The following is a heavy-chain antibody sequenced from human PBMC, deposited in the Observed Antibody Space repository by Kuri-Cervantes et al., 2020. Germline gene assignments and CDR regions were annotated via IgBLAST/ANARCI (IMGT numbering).Heavy chain of an antibody. CDR3: ARGGYSYGLGGYYYYGMDV. J-gene: IGHJ6*02. CDR2: IHTSGNT. Sequence: SETLSLTCTVSGASISRFYWNWIRQSAGKGLEWIGRIHTSGNTNYNPSLKSRVTMSVDTSKNQFSLELNSVTPEDTAVYYCARGGYSYGLGGYYYYGMDVWGQGTTVTVSS. V-gene: IGHV4-4*07. CDR1: GASISRFY. D-gene: IGHD5-18*01.